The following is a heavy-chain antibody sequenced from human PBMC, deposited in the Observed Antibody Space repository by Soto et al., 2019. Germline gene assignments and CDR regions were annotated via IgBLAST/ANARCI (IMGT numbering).Heavy chain of an antibody. Sequence: PSETLSLTCTVSGGSISSYYWSWIRQPPGKGLEWFGYIYYSGSTNYNPSLKSRVTISVDTSKNQFSLKLSSVTAADTAVYYFARGNKVPYSSSWSNYYYGMDVWGQGTTVTVSS. CDR3: ARGNKVPYSSSWSNYYYGMDV. V-gene: IGHV4-59*01. CDR1: GGSISSYY. J-gene: IGHJ6*02. CDR2: IYYSGST. D-gene: IGHD6-13*01.